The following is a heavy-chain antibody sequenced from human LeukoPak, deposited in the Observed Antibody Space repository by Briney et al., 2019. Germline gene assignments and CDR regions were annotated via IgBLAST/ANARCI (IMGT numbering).Heavy chain of an antibody. Sequence: ASVTLFCKASVYRFTSYYVNWVRQAPGQGLEWMGIINPNGGGTTYTGKFQGRVTMTRDTSTSTVYMELSSLRPDDTAVYYCARDPISSNWPRGHFFDPWGQGTLVTVSS. CDR3: ARDPISSNWPRGHFFDP. V-gene: IGHV1-46*01. CDR1: VYRFTSYY. J-gene: IGHJ5*02. CDR2: INPNGGGT. D-gene: IGHD3-3*02.